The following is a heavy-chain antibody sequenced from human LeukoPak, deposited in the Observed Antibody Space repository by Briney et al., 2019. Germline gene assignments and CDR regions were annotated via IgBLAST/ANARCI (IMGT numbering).Heavy chain of an antibody. J-gene: IGHJ2*01. CDR3: GRDISGGYWYFDL. D-gene: IGHD6-19*01. V-gene: IGHV6-1*01. CDR1: GDSVSSNSAA. Sequence: SQTLSLTCVVSGDSVSSNSAAWSWRRQSPSRGLEWLGSTYYRSKWYNDYAVSVKSRITINPDTSKNQFSLQLNSVTPEDTAVYYCGRDISGGYWYFDLWGRGTLVTVSS. CDR2: TYYRSKWYN.